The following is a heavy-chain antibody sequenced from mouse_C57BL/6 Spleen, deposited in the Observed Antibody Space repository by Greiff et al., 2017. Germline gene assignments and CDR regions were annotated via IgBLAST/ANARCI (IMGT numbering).Heavy chain of an antibody. D-gene: IGHD1-1*01. Sequence: QVQLKQPGAELVKPGASVKLSCTASGYTFTSYWMHWVKQRPGQGLEWIGMIHPNSGSTNYNEKFKSKATLTVDKSSSTAYMQLSSLTSEDSAVYYCAREGIYGWFAYWGQGTLVTVSA. J-gene: IGHJ3*01. CDR1: GYTFTSYW. CDR2: IHPNSGST. V-gene: IGHV1-64*01. CDR3: AREGIYGWFAY.